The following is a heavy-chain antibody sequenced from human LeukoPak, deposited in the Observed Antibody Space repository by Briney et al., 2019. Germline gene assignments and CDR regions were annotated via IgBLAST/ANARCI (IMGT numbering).Heavy chain of an antibody. D-gene: IGHD5-18*01. CDR1: GFTFSSYS. CDR2: ISSSSSYI. CDR3: ARRRYGYEATADY. J-gene: IGHJ4*02. Sequence: PGGSLRLSCAASGFTFSSYSMNWVRQAPGKGLEWVSSISSSSSYIYYADSVKGRFTISRDNAKNSLYLQMNSLRSEDTAVYYCARRRYGYEATADYWGQGTLVTVSS. V-gene: IGHV3-21*04.